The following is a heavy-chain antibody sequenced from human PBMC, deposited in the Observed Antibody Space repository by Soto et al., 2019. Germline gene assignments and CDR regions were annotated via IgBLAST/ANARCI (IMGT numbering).Heavy chain of an antibody. CDR2: IYWDDDK. V-gene: IGHV2-5*02. CDR1: GFSLSTNGMG. Sequence: QITLKESGPTLVKPTQTLTLTCTFSGFSLSTNGMGVAWIRQPPGKALEWLALIYWDDDKPYSPSLKSRLTITKDTAKNQVVLTMTNMDPVDTATYYRAHTTSPRVLQHWGQGTLVTVSS. D-gene: IGHD3-16*01. J-gene: IGHJ1*01. CDR3: AHTTSPRVLQH.